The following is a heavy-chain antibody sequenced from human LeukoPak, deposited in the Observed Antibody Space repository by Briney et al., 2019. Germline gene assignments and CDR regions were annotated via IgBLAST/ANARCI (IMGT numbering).Heavy chain of an antibody. CDR1: GFTFSTYW. Sequence: GGSLRHSCAASGFTFSTYWMHWVRQAPGKGLVWVSRINSVGSRTSCADSVKGRFTISRDNAKNTLYLQMNSLRAEDTAVYYCAREPGIAALFDYWGQGTLVTVSS. CDR3: AREPGIAALFDY. CDR2: INSVGSRT. J-gene: IGHJ4*02. D-gene: IGHD6-13*01. V-gene: IGHV3-74*01.